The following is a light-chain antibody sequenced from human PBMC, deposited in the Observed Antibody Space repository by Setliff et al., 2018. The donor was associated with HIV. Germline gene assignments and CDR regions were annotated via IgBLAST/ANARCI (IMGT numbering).Light chain of an antibody. CDR2: EVS. CDR1: SSDVGGSNY. Sequence: SVLTQPASVSGSPGQSITISCTGTSSDVGGSNYVSWYQQHPGKAPKLMIYEVSNRPSWVSNRFSGSKSGNTASLTISGLQAEDEADYYCSSYTFSSTPEVFGTGTKVTVL. CDR3: SSYTFSSTPEV. J-gene: IGLJ1*01. V-gene: IGLV2-14*01.